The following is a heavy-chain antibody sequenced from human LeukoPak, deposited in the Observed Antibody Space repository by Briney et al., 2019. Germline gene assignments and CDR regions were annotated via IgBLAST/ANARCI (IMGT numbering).Heavy chain of an antibody. CDR1: GGSISSGSYY. V-gene: IGHV4-61*02. CDR3: ARDTQYYDFWSGYYAFDY. D-gene: IGHD3-3*01. J-gene: IGHJ4*02. Sequence: SQTLSLTCTVSGGSISSGSYYWSWIRQPAGKGLEWIGRIYTSGSTNYNPSLKSRVTISVEASKNQLSLKLSSVTAADTAVYYCARDTQYYDFWSGYYAFDYWGQGTLVTVSS. CDR2: IYTSGST.